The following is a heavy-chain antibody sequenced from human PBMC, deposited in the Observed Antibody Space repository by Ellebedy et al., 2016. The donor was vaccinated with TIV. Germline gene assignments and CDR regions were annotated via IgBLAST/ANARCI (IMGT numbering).Heavy chain of an antibody. CDR2: ISAYNGNT. D-gene: IGHD3-9*01. Sequence: AASVKVSCKASGYTFTSYGISWVRQAPGQGLEWMGWISAYNGNTNYAKKLQGRVTMTTDTSTSTAYMELRSLRSDDTAVYYCARDITYYDILTGYLSNWFDPWGQGTLVTVSS. J-gene: IGHJ5*02. V-gene: IGHV1-18*04. CDR1: GYTFTSYG. CDR3: ARDITYYDILTGYLSNWFDP.